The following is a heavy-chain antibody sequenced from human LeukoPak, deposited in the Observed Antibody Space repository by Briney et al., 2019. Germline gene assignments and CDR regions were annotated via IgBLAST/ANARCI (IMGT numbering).Heavy chain of an antibody. CDR3: AKVKAYYDSSGHEYFQH. CDR2: ISYDGSNK. CDR1: GFTFSSYG. J-gene: IGHJ1*01. V-gene: IGHV3-30*18. D-gene: IGHD3-22*01. Sequence: PGGSLRLSCAASGFTFSSYGMHWVRQAPGKGLEWVAVISYDGSNKYYADSVKGRFTISRDNSKNTLYLQMNSLRAEDTAVYYCAKVKAYYDSSGHEYFQHWGQGTLVTVSS.